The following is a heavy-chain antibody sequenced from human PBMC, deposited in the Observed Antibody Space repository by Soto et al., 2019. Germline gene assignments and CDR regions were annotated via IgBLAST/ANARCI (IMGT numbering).Heavy chain of an antibody. D-gene: IGHD2-2*01. CDR3: AGPYCSSTSCYPFDY. J-gene: IGHJ4*02. V-gene: IGHV3-23*01. CDR1: GFTFSSYA. CDR2: ISGSGGST. Sequence: VQLLESGGGLVQPGGSLRLSCAASGFTFSSYAMSWVRQAPGKGLEWVSAISGSGGSTYYADSVKGRFTISRDNSKNTLYLQMNSLRAEDTAVYYCAGPYCSSTSCYPFDYWGQGTLVTVSS.